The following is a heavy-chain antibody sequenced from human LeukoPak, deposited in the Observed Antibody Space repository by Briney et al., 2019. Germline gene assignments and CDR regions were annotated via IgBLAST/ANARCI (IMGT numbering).Heavy chain of an antibody. Sequence: GGSLRLSCAASGFTFSGSPMHWVRQASGKGLGWVGRIRTKATSYDAAYAASVKGRFTISRDDSKNTAYLQMNSLKTEDTAMYYCSREGCGATGCYTNDYWGQGTLVTVSS. J-gene: IGHJ4*02. V-gene: IGHV3-73*01. D-gene: IGHD2-21*01. CDR2: IRTKATSYDA. CDR1: GFTFSGSP. CDR3: SREGCGATGCYTNDY.